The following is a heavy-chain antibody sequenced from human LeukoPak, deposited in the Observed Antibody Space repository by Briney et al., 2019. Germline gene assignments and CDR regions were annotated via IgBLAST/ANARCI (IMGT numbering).Heavy chain of an antibody. CDR3: ARSGLSRFGF. CDR2: TKQDGNEK. Sequence: GGSLRLSCAVSGFTFSNYWMTWVRQAPGKGLEWVANTKQDGNEKYYVDSVKGRFTISRDNSRNTLYLQMNSLRAEDTAVYYCARSGLSRFGFWGQGTLSPSPQ. V-gene: IGHV3-7*03. D-gene: IGHD2/OR15-2a*01. J-gene: IGHJ4*02. CDR1: GFTFSNYW.